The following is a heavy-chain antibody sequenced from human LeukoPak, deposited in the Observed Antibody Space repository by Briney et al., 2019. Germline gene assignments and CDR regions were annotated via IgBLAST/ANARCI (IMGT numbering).Heavy chain of an antibody. CDR2: INPSGGST. J-gene: IGHJ5*02. D-gene: IGHD3-3*01. CDR1: GYTFTSYY. Sequence: ASVKVSCKASGYTFTSYYMHWVRQAPGQGLEWMGIINPSGGSTSYAQKFQGRVTMTRDMSTSTVYMELSSLRSEDTAVYYCARAINDFWSGSQINNWFDPWGQGTLVTVSS. V-gene: IGHV1-46*01. CDR3: ARAINDFWSGSQINNWFDP.